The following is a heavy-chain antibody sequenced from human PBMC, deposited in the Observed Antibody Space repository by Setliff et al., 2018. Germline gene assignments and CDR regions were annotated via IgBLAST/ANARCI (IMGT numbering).Heavy chain of an antibody. CDR2: IHGTEGT. D-gene: IGHD3-10*01. CDR1: DGSLYSGNYY. J-gene: IGHJ4*02. CDR3: ARGYYNGRGYYYLPCSFDS. Sequence: SETLSLTCTVSDGSLYSGNYYWTWIRQPAGKALEWIGHIHGTEGTHYNPSLESRVTISRDKSPNQISLMLRSVTAADTALYYCARGYYNGRGYYYLPCSFDSWGRGIVVTVSS. V-gene: IGHV4-61*09.